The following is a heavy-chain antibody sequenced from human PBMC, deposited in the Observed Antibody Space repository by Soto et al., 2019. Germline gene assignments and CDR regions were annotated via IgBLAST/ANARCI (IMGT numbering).Heavy chain of an antibody. Sequence: QVQLLQSGAEVKKPGSSVKVSCKVSGGAFTNYSLNWVRHAPGQGLEWLGGIIPLHNTSNYSLKLLGRGSAAEDISSNTVYMHLSGLTSDDTATYYCAIWSNWNPLYYRGMDVWGQGTTVTVSS. CDR2: IIPLHNTS. J-gene: IGHJ6*02. CDR1: GGAFTNYS. D-gene: IGHD1-20*01. V-gene: IGHV1-69*06. CDR3: AIWSNWNPLYYRGMDV.